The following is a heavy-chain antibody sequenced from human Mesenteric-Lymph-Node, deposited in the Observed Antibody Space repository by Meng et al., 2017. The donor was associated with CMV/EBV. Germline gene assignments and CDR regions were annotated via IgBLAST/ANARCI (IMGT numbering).Heavy chain of an antibody. D-gene: IGHD2-2*02. CDR3: ANFGKSIYTSDY. J-gene: IGHJ4*02. Sequence: GESLKISCAASGFTFGSYTMSWVRQAPGKGLEWVSLISTGGDITYYADSVKGRFTTSRDNSNSILYLQMNSLRADDTAVYFCANFGKSIYTSDYWGQGTLVTVSS. CDR2: ISTGGDIT. V-gene: IGHV3-23*01. CDR1: GFTFGSYT.